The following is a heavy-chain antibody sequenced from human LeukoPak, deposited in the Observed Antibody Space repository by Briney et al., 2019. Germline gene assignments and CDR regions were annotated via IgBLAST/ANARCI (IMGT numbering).Heavy chain of an antibody. CDR1: GYTFTSYY. CDR3: ARENVGYYDILTGYYTPYYFDY. J-gene: IGHJ4*02. CDR2: INPSGGST. V-gene: IGHV1-46*01. Sequence: ASVKVSCKASGYTFTSYYMHWVRQAPGQGLERMGIINPSGGSTSYAQKFQGRVTMSVDTSKNQFSLKLSSVTAADTAVYYCARENVGYYDILTGYYTPYYFDYWGQGTLVTVSS. D-gene: IGHD3-9*01.